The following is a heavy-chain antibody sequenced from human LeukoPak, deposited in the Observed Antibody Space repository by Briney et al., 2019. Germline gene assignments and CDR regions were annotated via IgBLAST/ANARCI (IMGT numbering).Heavy chain of an antibody. J-gene: IGHJ6*03. CDR2: ISAYNGNT. CDR3: ARDGVHSMGAVAVNNYYYYMDV. Sequence: ASVKVSCKASGYTFTSYGISCVRQAPGQGLEWMGWISAYNGNTNYAQKLQGRVTMTTDTSTSTAYMELRSLRSDDTAVYYCARDGVHSMGAVAVNNYYYYMDVWGKGTTVTVSS. CDR1: GYTFTSYG. D-gene: IGHD6-19*01. V-gene: IGHV1-18*01.